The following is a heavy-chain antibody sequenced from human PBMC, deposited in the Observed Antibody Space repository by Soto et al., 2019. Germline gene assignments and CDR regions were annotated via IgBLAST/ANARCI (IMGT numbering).Heavy chain of an antibody. J-gene: IGHJ4*02. Sequence: GGSLRLSCAASGFTFSSYGMHWVRQAPGKGLEWVAVISYDGSNKYYADSVKGRFTISRDNSKNTLYLQMNSLRAEDTAVYYCAKDEPEYYFDYWGQGTLVTVSS. V-gene: IGHV3-30*18. CDR2: ISYDGSNK. CDR3: AKDEPEYYFDY. CDR1: GFTFSSYG.